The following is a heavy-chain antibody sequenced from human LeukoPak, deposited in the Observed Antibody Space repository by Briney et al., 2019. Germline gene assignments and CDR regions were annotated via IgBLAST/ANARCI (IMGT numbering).Heavy chain of an antibody. Sequence: GGSLRLSCAASGFTFSSYAMSWVRQAPGKGLEWVSAISGSGGSTYYADSVKGRFTISRDNSKNTLYLQMNGLRAEDTAVYYCAKASGGYFTQFDYWGQGTLVTVSS. D-gene: IGHD3-22*01. CDR2: ISGSGGST. V-gene: IGHV3-23*01. J-gene: IGHJ4*02. CDR1: GFTFSSYA. CDR3: AKASGGYFTQFDY.